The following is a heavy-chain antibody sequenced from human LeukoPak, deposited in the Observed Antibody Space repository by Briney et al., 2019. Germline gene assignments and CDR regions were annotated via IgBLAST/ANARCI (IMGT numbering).Heavy chain of an antibody. CDR3: TREVDGMSAY. V-gene: IGHV3-49*04. CDR1: GFNFGNCA. Sequence: GGSLRLSCTASGFNFGNCAMSWVRRAPGKGLEWLGFIRSKASGGAIEYDPSVDGRFTISRDDSKSIAYLQMTSLKTEDTATYFCTREVDGMSAYWGQGTLVTVSS. CDR2: IRSKASGGAI. D-gene: IGHD1-14*01. J-gene: IGHJ4*02.